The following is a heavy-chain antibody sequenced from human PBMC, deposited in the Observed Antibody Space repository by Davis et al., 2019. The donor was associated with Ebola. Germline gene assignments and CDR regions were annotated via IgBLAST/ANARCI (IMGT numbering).Heavy chain of an antibody. D-gene: IGHD3-3*01. Sequence: GESLKISCAASGFTVSSNYMSWVRQAPGKGLEWVANIKGDGSVKHHVDSVKGRFTISRDNSKNTLYLQMNSLRAEDTAVYYCAKSGLSFGVVKYHYGMDVWGKGTTVTVSS. V-gene: IGHV3-7*03. CDR1: GFTVSSNY. CDR3: AKSGLSFGVVKYHYGMDV. J-gene: IGHJ6*04. CDR2: IKGDGSVK.